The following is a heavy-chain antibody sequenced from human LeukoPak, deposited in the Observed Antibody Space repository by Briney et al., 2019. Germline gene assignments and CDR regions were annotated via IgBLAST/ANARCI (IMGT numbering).Heavy chain of an antibody. Sequence: SETLSLTCTVSGGSVSSGSYYWSWIRQPPGKGLEWIGYIYNSGSTNYNPSLKSRVTISVDTSKNQFSLKQSSVTAADTAVYYCARGNYYDRVGWFDPWGQGTLVTVSS. CDR2: IYNSGST. CDR3: ARGNYYDRVGWFDP. J-gene: IGHJ5*02. V-gene: IGHV4-61*01. CDR1: GGSVSSGSYY. D-gene: IGHD3-22*01.